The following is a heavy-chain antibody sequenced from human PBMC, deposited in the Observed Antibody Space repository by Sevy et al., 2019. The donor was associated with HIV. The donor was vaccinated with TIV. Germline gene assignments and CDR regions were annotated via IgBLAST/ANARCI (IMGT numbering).Heavy chain of an antibody. Sequence: GGSLRLSCAASGFTFDDYAMHWVRQAPGKGLEWVSGISWNSGSIGCADSVKGRFTISRDNAKNSLYLQMNSLRAEDTALYYCAKDRGFGVVTGRTTPGYYGMDVWGQGTTVTVSS. CDR2: ISWNSGSI. J-gene: IGHJ6*02. D-gene: IGHD3-3*01. CDR1: GFTFDDYA. CDR3: AKDRGFGVVTGRTTPGYYGMDV. V-gene: IGHV3-9*01.